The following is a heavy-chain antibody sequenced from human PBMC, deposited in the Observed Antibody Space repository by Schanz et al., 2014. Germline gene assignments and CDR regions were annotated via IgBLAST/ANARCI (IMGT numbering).Heavy chain of an antibody. Sequence: QVQLVQSGAEVKKPGSSVKVSCTASGGTFSSYTISWIRQAPGQGLEWMGWISPYNGNTNYAQKVRDRVIFATDTSANTAYMELRSLRSDDTAHYYCVRVPSRDVSFDLWGRGTLVTVSS. D-gene: IGHD3-16*01. V-gene: IGHV1-18*01. CDR2: ISPYNGNT. CDR3: VRVPSRDVSFDL. CDR1: GGTFSSYT. J-gene: IGHJ2*01.